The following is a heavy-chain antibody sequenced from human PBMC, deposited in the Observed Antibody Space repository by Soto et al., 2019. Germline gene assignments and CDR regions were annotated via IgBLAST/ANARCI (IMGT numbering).Heavy chain of an antibody. V-gene: IGHV1-69*02. CDR3: ARLTCRGYGCYSLTWPNNRFDY. CDR1: GGTFSTYT. J-gene: IGHJ4*02. CDR2: IIPFLDVT. D-gene: IGHD2-15*01. Sequence: QVQLVQSGAEVKKPGSSVTVSCKASGGTFSTYTITWVRQAPGQGLEWMGRIIPFLDVTNYAQKLQGRVTITADKSTSTVYVELTSLGSDDTAVYYCARLTCRGYGCYSLTWPNNRFDYWGQGTLVSVSS.